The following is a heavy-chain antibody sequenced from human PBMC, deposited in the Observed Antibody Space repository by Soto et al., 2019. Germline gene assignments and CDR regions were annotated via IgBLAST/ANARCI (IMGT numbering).Heavy chain of an antibody. CDR3: ARDPAVADAFDI. V-gene: IGHV1-69*13. J-gene: IGHJ3*02. CDR1: GGTFSSYA. Sequence: GGSVKVSCKASGGTFSSYAISWVRQAPGQGLEWMGGIIPIFGTANYVQKFQGRFTITADESTSTAYMELSSLRSEDTAVYYCARDPAVADAFDIWGQGTMVTVSS. D-gene: IGHD6-19*01. CDR2: IIPIFGTA.